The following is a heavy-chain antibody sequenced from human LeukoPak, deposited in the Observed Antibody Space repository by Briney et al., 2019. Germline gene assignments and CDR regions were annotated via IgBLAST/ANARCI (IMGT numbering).Heavy chain of an antibody. D-gene: IGHD6-25*01. CDR2: IYYSGST. V-gene: IGHV4-39*07. Sequence: SETLSLTCTVSGGSISSSSYYWGWIRQPPGKGLEWIGSIYYSGSTYYNPSLKSRVTISVDTSKNQFSLQLNSVTPEDTAVYYCARCAGSVYNWFDPWGQGTLVTVSS. CDR3: ARCAGSVYNWFDP. CDR1: GGSISSSSYY. J-gene: IGHJ5*02.